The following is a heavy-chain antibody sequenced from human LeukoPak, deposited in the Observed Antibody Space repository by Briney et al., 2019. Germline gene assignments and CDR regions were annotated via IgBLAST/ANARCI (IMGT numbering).Heavy chain of an antibody. J-gene: IGHJ6*02. CDR2: INHSGST. V-gene: IGHV4-34*01. Sequence: SETLSLTCAVYGGSFSGYYWSWIRQPPGKGLEWIGEINHSGSTNYNPSLKSRVTISVDTSKNQFSLKLSSVTAADTAVYYCARGLSGNLKYYGMDVWGQGTTVAVS. CDR1: GGSFSGYY. D-gene: IGHD4-23*01. CDR3: ARGLSGNLKYYGMDV.